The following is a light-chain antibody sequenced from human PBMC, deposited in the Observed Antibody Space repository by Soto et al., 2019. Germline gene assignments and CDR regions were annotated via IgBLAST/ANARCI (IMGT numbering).Light chain of an antibody. CDR3: HQYYSPPRT. CDR2: RAS. J-gene: IGKJ1*01. Sequence: DIVMTQSPDSLAVSLGERATINCKSSQTVFYSSNNVNYLAWYQQKPGKTTKLLIYRASTRESGVPERFSCSGSGTDFTLTISSLQAEDVAVYYCHQYYSPPRTFGKGTTVEIK. CDR1: QTVFYSSNNVNY. V-gene: IGKV4-1*01.